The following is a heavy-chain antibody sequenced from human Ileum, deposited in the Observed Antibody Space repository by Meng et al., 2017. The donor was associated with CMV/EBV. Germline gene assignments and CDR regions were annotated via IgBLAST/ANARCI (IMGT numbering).Heavy chain of an antibody. Sequence: KTYGYALTSYDIKWVRQSNGQGLEWMGWMNPISGNTVYAQKFQGKVTMTRDTSTSTAYMELSSLTSDDTAVYYCARGLRIVGTALAFWGQGSLVTVSS. V-gene: IGHV1-8*01. CDR3: ARGLRIVGTALAF. J-gene: IGHJ4*02. D-gene: IGHD1-7*01. CDR2: MNPISGNT. CDR1: GYALTSYD.